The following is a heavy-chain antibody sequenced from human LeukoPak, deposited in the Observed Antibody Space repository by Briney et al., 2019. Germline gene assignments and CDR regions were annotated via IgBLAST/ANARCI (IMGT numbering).Heavy chain of an antibody. CDR3: ARGGAGYSYGVFDY. V-gene: IGHV4-31*03. D-gene: IGHD5-18*01. J-gene: IGHJ4*02. CDR1: GGSISSGGYY. Sequence: PSQTQSLTCTVSGGSISSGGYYWSWIRQHPGKGLEWIGYIYYSGSTYYNPSLKSRVTISVDTSKNQFSLKLSSVTAADTAVYYCARGGAGYSYGVFDYWGQGTLVTVSS. CDR2: IYYSGST.